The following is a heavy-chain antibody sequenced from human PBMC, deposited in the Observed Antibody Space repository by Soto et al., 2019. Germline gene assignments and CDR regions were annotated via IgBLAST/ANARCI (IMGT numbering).Heavy chain of an antibody. CDR3: ASAWGAAAGMGFDP. Sequence: QVQLVQSGAEVKKPGASVKVSCKASGYTFTSYAMHWVRQAPGQRLEWMGWINAGNGNTKYSQKFQGRVTITRDPSASTAYMELSSLRSEDTAVYYCASAWGAAAGMGFDPWGQGTLVTVSS. V-gene: IGHV1-3*01. J-gene: IGHJ5*02. CDR1: GYTFTSYA. CDR2: INAGNGNT. D-gene: IGHD6-13*01.